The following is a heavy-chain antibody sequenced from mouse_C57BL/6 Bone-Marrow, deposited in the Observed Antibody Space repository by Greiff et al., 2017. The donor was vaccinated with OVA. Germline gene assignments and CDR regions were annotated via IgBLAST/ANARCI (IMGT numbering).Heavy chain of an antibody. V-gene: IGHV1-61*01. J-gene: IGHJ1*03. CDR3: ARQPYWYFDV. CDR2: IYPSDSET. D-gene: IGHD6-1*01. Sequence: VQLQQPGAELVRPGSSVKLSCKASGYTFTSYWMDWVKQRPGQGLEWIGNIYPSDSETHYNQKFKDKATLTVEKSSSTAYMQLSSLTSEDSAVYYCARQPYWYFDVWGTGTTVTVSS. CDR1: GYTFTSYW.